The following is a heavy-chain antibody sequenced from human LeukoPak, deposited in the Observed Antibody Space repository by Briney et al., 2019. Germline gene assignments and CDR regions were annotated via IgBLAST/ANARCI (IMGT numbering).Heavy chain of an antibody. CDR1: GFSFISYG. CDR3: AKRPSDYGDYVSYFDY. D-gene: IGHD4-17*01. CDR2: ISDDGRRK. Sequence: GGSLRLSCAASGFSFISYGMHWVRQAPGKGLEWVGVISDDGRRKDYADSVKGRFTISRDNSKDTLYLQMNSLRAEDTAVYYCAKRPSDYGDYVSYFDYWGQGTPVTVSS. J-gene: IGHJ4*02. V-gene: IGHV3-30*18.